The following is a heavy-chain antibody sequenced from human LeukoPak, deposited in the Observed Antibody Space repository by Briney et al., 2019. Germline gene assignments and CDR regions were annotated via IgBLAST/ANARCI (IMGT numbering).Heavy chain of an antibody. J-gene: IGHJ5*02. V-gene: IGHV1-69*05. D-gene: IGHD3-22*01. CDR1: GGTFSSYA. Sequence: GASVKVSCKASGGTFSSYAISWVRQAPGQGLEWMGGIIPIFGTANYAQKFQGRVTITTDESTSTAYMELSSLRSEDTAVYYCARGTYYYDSSGYHVGSVFDPWGQGTLVTVSS. CDR2: IIPIFGTA. CDR3: ARGTYYYDSSGYHVGSVFDP.